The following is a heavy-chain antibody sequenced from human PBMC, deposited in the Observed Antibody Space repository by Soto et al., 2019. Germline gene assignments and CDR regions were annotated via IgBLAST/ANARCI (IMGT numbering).Heavy chain of an antibody. Sequence: VQLQESGPGLVKPSETLSLTCTVSGVSMSSYHWSWIRQPPGKGLEWIGYIYYSGRTNFNPSLPSRVTMSVDTSKNQFSLRLNSVTAADTAVYYCASLSGDGWFDPWGRGTLVTVSS. CDR1: GVSMSSYH. CDR3: ASLSGDGWFDP. J-gene: IGHJ5*02. CDR2: IYYSGRT. V-gene: IGHV4-59*01. D-gene: IGHD3-10*01.